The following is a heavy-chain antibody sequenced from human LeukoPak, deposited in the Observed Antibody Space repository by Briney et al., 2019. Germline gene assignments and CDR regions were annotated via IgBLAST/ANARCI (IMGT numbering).Heavy chain of an antibody. V-gene: IGHV3-23*01. CDR2: ISGSGGST. Sequence: GGSLRLSCEASGFTFSNYAMSWVRQAPGKGLECVSPISGSGGSTYYRDSVKGRFTVSRDNSKNTLYLQMNSLRAEDTAVYYCAKSPAGSSWPSIDYWGQGTLVTVSS. CDR1: GFTFSNYA. J-gene: IGHJ4*02. CDR3: AKSPAGSSWPSIDY. D-gene: IGHD6-13*01.